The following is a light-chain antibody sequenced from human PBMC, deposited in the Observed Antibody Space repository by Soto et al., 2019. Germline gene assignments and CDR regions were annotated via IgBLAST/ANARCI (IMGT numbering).Light chain of an antibody. CDR2: AAS. V-gene: IGKV1-39*01. Sequence: DIQMTQSPSSLSASVGDRVTITCRASQSITNYLNWYQQKPGKAPMLLIYAASSLQSGVPSRFSGSGSGTDFTLTFSSLHPEDFATYFSPHCYSTSYTFGQGTKLEI. J-gene: IGKJ2*01. CDR1: QSITNY. CDR3: PHCYSTSYT.